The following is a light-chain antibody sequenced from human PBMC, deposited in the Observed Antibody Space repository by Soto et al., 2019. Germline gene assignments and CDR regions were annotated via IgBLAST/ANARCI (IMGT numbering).Light chain of an antibody. Sequence: QSVLKQPPSVSGAPGQRVTISCTGSSSNIGAGYDVHWYQQLPGTAPKLLIYGNSNRPSGVPDRFSGSKSGTSASLAITGLQAEDEADYYCQSYDSSLSGSGVFGTGTKVTVL. CDR3: QSYDSSLSGSGV. CDR2: GNS. J-gene: IGLJ1*01. V-gene: IGLV1-40*01. CDR1: SSNIGAGYD.